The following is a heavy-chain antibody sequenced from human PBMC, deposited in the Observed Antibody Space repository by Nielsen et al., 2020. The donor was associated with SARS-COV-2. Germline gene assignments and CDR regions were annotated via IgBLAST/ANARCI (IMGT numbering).Heavy chain of an antibody. J-gene: IGHJ3*02. Sequence: PESLSLTCTFSRGHISRYYWSWIRQPPGKGLEWTGYIYYSGSTNYTPSLKRRVTISVDTSKNQFSLKLSSVTAADTAVYYCARGFDIWGQGTMVTVSS. CDR1: RGHISRYY. CDR2: IYYSGST. CDR3: ARGFDI. V-gene: IGHV4-59*01.